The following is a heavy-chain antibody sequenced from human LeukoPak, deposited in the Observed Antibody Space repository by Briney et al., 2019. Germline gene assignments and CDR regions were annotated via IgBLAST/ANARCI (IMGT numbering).Heavy chain of an antibody. CDR2: INPNSGGT. CDR1: GYTFTGYY. CDR3: ARGPDIVVVVAATPTLAFDY. V-gene: IGHV1-2*02. J-gene: IGHJ4*02. Sequence: ASVKVSCKTSGYTFTGYYMHWVRQAPGQGLEWMGWINPNSGGTNYAQKFQGRVTMTRDTSISTAYMELSRLRSDDTAVYYCARGPDIVVVVAATPTLAFDYWGQGTLVTVSS. D-gene: IGHD2-15*01.